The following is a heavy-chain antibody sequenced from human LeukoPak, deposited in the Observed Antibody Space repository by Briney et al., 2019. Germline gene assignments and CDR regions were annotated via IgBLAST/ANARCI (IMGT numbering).Heavy chain of an antibody. CDR1: GFTFSSYA. J-gene: IGHJ4*02. CDR2: ISYDGNKK. Sequence: GGSLRLSCAASGFTFSSYAMHWVRQAPGKGLEWVAVISYDGNKKYYADSVKGRFTISRDNSKNTLYLQMNSLRPEDTSVYYCARDPLDFYDSRGYYPGVDYWGQGTLVTVSS. CDR3: ARDPLDFYDSRGYYPGVDY. D-gene: IGHD3-22*01. V-gene: IGHV3-30*04.